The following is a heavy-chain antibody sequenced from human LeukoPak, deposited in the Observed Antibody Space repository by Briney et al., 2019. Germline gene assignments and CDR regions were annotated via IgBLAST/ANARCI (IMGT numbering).Heavy chain of an antibody. CDR1: GFTFSSYS. D-gene: IGHD2-15*01. CDR2: ISTSSSYI. Sequence: GGSLRLTCAGSGFTFSSYSVNWVRQAPGKGLEWVSSISTSSSYIYYVDSVKGRFTISRDNAKNSLNLQMNSLRAEDTAVYYCARGHGGVAATDSYFDLWGRGTLVTVSS. CDR3: ARGHGGVAATDSYFDL. V-gene: IGHV3-21*01. J-gene: IGHJ2*01.